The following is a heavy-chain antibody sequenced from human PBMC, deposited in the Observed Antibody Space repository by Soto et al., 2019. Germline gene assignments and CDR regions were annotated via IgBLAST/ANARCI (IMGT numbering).Heavy chain of an antibody. CDR2: ISKSDYT. CDR3: AREDSIIIPAVSDF. D-gene: IGHD2-2*01. CDR1: GFAFNNYG. Sequence: GGALRPSCTVSGFAFNNYGINWVRKAPGKGLEWVSSISKSDYTYYSDSVKGRFTISRDNAKNSVSLQMNTLRVEDTAVYYCAREDSIIIPAVSDFWGQGTLVTVSS. J-gene: IGHJ4*02. V-gene: IGHV3-21*06.